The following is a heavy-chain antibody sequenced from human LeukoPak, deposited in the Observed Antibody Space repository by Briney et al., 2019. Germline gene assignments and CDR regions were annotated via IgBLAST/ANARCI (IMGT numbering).Heavy chain of an antibody. V-gene: IGHV3-21*01. D-gene: IGHD2-2*01. Sequence: GGSLRLSCAASGFTFTSYSLNWVRQAPGKGLEWVSSISSSSSYIYYADSVKGRFTISRDNAKNSLYLQMYSLRAEDTAVYYCARLVCSTIPCYGKFYFDSWGQGTLVPVSS. CDR3: ARLVCSTIPCYGKFYFDS. J-gene: IGHJ4*02. CDR2: ISSSSSYI. CDR1: GFTFTSYS.